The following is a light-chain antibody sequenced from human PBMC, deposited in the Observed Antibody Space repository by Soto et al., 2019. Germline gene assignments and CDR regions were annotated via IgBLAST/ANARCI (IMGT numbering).Light chain of an antibody. CDR3: CSFAGGNSFA. CDR2: DVT. Sequence: QSALTQPRSVSGSPGQSVTISCTGTSSDVGGYNYVSWYQQHPGKAPKLMIYDVTKRPSGVPDRFSGSKSGTTASLTISGLQADDEADYYCCSFAGGNSFAFGTGTKLTVL. CDR1: SSDVGGYNY. V-gene: IGLV2-11*01. J-gene: IGLJ1*01.